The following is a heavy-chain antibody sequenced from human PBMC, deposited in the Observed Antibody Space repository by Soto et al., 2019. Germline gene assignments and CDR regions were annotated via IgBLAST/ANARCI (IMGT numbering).Heavy chain of an antibody. V-gene: IGHV3-11*01. D-gene: IGHD2-21*02. CDR2: ISSSGSTI. J-gene: IGHJ6*02. CDR3: ARDGGYCGGDCPATYYYGMDV. Sequence: GGSLRLSCAASGFTFSDYYMSWIRQAPGKGLEWVSYISSSGSTIYYADSVKGRFTISRDNAKNSLYLQMNSLRAEGTAVYYCARDGGYCGGDCPATYYYGMDVWGQGTTVTVSS. CDR1: GFTFSDYY.